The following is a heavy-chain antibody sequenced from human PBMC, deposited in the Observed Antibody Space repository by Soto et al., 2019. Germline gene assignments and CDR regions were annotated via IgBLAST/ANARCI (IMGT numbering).Heavy chain of an antibody. CDR1: GYSFTSYW. V-gene: IGHV5-51*01. CDR2: IYPGDSDT. CDR3: ARYSSSWKGPFDY. Sequence: PGESLKISCKGSGYSFTSYWIGWVRQMPGKGLEWMGIIYPGDSDTRYSPSFQGQVTISADNSISTAYLQWSSLKASDTAMYYCARYSSSWKGPFDYWGQGTLVTVSS. J-gene: IGHJ4*02. D-gene: IGHD6-13*01.